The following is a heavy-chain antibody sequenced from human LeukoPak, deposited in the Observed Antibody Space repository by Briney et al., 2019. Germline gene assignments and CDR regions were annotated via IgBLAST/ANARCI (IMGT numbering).Heavy chain of an antibody. D-gene: IGHD1-26*01. Sequence: ASVKVSCKASGYTFTGYYMHWVRQAPGQVLEWMGWINPNSGGTNYAQKFQGRVTMTRDTSISTAYMELSRLRSDDTAVYYCARGKWELRPSLDYWGQGTLVTVSS. J-gene: IGHJ4*02. V-gene: IGHV1-2*02. CDR2: INPNSGGT. CDR3: ARGKWELRPSLDY. CDR1: GYTFTGYY.